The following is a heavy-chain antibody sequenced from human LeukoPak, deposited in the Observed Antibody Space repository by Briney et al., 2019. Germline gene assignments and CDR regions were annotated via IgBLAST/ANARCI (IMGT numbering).Heavy chain of an antibody. CDR2: TYYRSKWYS. V-gene: IGHV6-1*01. J-gene: IGHJ4*02. CDR1: GDSVSSNSAA. Sequence: SQTLSLTCAISGDSVSSNSAAWNWIRQSPSRGLEWLGRTYYRSKWYSDYAVSVKSRITINPDTSKNQFSLQLDSVTPEDTAVYYCARDWYSSGWYSFDYWGQGALVTVSS. CDR3: ARDWYSSGWYSFDY. D-gene: IGHD6-19*01.